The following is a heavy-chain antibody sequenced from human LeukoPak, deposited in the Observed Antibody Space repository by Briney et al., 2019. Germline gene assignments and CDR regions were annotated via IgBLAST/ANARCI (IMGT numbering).Heavy chain of an antibody. Sequence: SETLSLTCTVSGGSISSYYWSWIRQPPGKGLEWIGYIYYSGSTNYNPSIKSRVTISVDTSKNQFSLKLSSVTAADTAVYYCARERRDGYNRAVDYWGQGTLVTVSS. CDR2: IYYSGST. D-gene: IGHD5-24*01. J-gene: IGHJ4*02. V-gene: IGHV4-59*01. CDR3: ARERRDGYNRAVDY. CDR1: GGSISSYY.